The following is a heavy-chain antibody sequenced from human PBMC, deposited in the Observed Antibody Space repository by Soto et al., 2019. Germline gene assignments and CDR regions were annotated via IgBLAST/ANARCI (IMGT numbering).Heavy chain of an antibody. D-gene: IGHD1-26*01. V-gene: IGHV4-30-4*01. J-gene: IGHJ4*02. CDR1: GGSIGSGDHY. CDR3: ARGVRGPYYFDY. Sequence: LSLTCTVSGGSIGSGDHYWSWIRQPPGKGLEWIGYIYYSGSTYYNASLKSRVTISVDTPKNQFSLKLTSVAAADTAVYYCARGVRGPYYFDYWGQGTLVTVSS. CDR2: IYYSGST.